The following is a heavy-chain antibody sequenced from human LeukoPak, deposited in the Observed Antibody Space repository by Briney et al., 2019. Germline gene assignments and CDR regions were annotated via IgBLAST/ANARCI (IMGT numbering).Heavy chain of an antibody. CDR2: ISAYNGST. D-gene: IGHD4-23*01. CDR1: GYTFTSNG. J-gene: IGHJ4*02. Sequence: ASVKVSCKASGYTFTSNGISWVRQAPGQGLEWMGWISAYNGSTNFGQKFQGRVTMTTDTSTSTAYMELRSLRSDDTAVYYCARVPSRTGNYGGLDYWGQGTLVTVSS. V-gene: IGHV1-18*01. CDR3: ARVPSRTGNYGGLDY.